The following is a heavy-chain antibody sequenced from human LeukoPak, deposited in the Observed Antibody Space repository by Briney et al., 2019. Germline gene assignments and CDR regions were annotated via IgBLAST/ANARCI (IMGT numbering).Heavy chain of an antibody. CDR1: GDSASTSSAA. V-gene: IGHV6-1*01. CDR3: ARDGSYFDC. J-gene: IGHJ4*02. Sequence: SQTLSLTCAISGDSASTSSAAWNWIRQSPSRGLEWLGRTYYRSKWYNDFAVSVESRISINPDTSKNQFSLQLNSVTPEDTAVYYCARDGSYFDCWGQGTLVTVSS. CDR2: TYYRSKWYN.